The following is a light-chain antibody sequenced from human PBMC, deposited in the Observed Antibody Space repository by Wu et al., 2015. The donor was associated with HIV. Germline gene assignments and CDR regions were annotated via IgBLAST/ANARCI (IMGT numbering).Light chain of an antibody. CDR2: ATS. CDR1: QGISKS. Sequence: DIQMTQSPSSLSASVGDRVTITCRASQGISKSLAWYQQKPGKAPKLLLYATSRLESGVPSRFSGSGSVTDYTLTISSLQPEDFVTYYCQQYNHSPSFGQGTKVEI. V-gene: IGKV1-NL1*01. CDR3: QQYNHSPS. J-gene: IGKJ1*01.